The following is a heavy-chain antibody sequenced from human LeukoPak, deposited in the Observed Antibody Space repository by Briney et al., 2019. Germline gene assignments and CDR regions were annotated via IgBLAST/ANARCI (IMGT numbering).Heavy chain of an antibody. CDR1: GFTFCTCA. V-gene: IGHV3-48*02. CDR2: ISSGGSTI. CDR3: ARDETGVGSGGIDF. Sequence: GGALRLSCAASGFTFCTCALSWVRQTPGKGVGGVAYISSGGSTIYYADSVRGRFTISRDSATNSLYLQMNSLGDEDTAVYYCARDETGVGSGGIDFWGQGTLVTVSS. J-gene: IGHJ4*02. D-gene: IGHD2-8*02.